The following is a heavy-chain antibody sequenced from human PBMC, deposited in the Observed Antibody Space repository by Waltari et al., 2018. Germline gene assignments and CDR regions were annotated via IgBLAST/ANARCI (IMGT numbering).Heavy chain of an antibody. V-gene: IGHV4-39*01. D-gene: IGHD6-19*01. Sequence: QLQLQESGPGLVKPSETLSLTCTVSGGSISSSSYYWGWIRQPPGKGLEWIGSIYYSGSTYYNPSLKSRVTISVDTSKNQFSLKLSSVTAADTAVYYCARAQWLVRALDYWGQGTLVTVSS. J-gene: IGHJ4*02. CDR2: IYYSGST. CDR3: ARAQWLVRALDY. CDR1: GGSISSSSYY.